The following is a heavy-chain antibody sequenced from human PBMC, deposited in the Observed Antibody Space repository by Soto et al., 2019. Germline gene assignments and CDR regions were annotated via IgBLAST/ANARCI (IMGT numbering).Heavy chain of an antibody. CDR1: GFTFSNAW. V-gene: IGHV3-15*01. CDR2: IKSKTDGGTT. D-gene: IGHD5-18*01. Sequence: GGSLRLSCAASGFTFSNAWMSWVRQAPGKGLEWVGRIKSKTDGGTTDYAAPVKGRFTISRDDSKNTLYLQMNSLKTEDTAVYYCTTARRGYSYGWPAWFDPWGQGTLVTVSS. J-gene: IGHJ5*02. CDR3: TTARRGYSYGWPAWFDP.